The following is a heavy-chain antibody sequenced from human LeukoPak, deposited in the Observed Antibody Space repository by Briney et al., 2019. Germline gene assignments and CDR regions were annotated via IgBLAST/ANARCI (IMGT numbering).Heavy chain of an antibody. V-gene: IGHV3-66*01. Sequence: GGSLRLSCAASGFTVSSNYMNWVRQAPGKGLEWVSVIYSGGSTYYADSVKGRFTISRDNSKNTLYLQMNSLRAEDTAVYYCARGNEYGAYYFDYWGQGTLVTVSS. CDR3: ARGNEYGAYYFDY. D-gene: IGHD4-17*01. CDR2: IYSGGST. J-gene: IGHJ4*02. CDR1: GFTVSSNY.